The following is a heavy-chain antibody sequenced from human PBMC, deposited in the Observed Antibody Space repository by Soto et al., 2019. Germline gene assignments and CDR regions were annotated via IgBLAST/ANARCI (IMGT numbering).Heavy chain of an antibody. Sequence: VQLVESGGGLIQPGGSLRLSCAASGFTVSSNYMSWVRQAPGKGLEWVSVIYSGGSTYYADSVKGRFTISRDNSKNTLYLQMNSLRAEDTAVYYCARTYCGGDCYSPYYYGMDVWGQGTTVTVSS. CDR2: IYSGGST. CDR1: GFTVSSNY. D-gene: IGHD2-21*02. CDR3: ARTYCGGDCYSPYYYGMDV. J-gene: IGHJ6*02. V-gene: IGHV3-53*01.